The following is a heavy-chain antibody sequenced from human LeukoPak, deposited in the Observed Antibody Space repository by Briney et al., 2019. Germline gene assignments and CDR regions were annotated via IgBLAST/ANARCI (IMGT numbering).Heavy chain of an antibody. V-gene: IGHV1-8*01. Sequence: ASVKVSCKASGYTFTSYDINWVRQATGQGLEWMGWMNPNSGNTGYAQKFQGRVTMTRNTSISTAYMELSSLRSEDTAVYYCARADIVVVPAAIEYYYYMDVWGKGTTVTVSS. CDR2: MNPNSGNT. CDR3: ARADIVVVPAAIEYYYYMDV. CDR1: GYTFTSYD. D-gene: IGHD2-2*01. J-gene: IGHJ6*03.